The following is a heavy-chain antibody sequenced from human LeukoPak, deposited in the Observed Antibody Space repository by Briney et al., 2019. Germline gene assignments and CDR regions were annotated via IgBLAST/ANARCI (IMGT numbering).Heavy chain of an antibody. Sequence: RAASVKVSCKVSGYTLTELSMHWVRQAPGKGLEWMGGFDPEDGETIYAQKFQGRVTMTEDTSTDTAYMEPSSLRSEDTAVYYCATGPYAFWSGYTNWFDPWGQGTLVTVSS. CDR1: GYTLTELS. CDR3: ATGPYAFWSGYTNWFDP. V-gene: IGHV1-24*01. CDR2: FDPEDGET. D-gene: IGHD3-3*01. J-gene: IGHJ5*02.